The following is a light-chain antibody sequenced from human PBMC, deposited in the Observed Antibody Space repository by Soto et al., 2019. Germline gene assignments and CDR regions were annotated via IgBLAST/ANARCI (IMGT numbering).Light chain of an antibody. V-gene: IGKV3-20*01. CDR3: QHYDNSPPSVT. CDR2: GAS. J-gene: IGKJ3*01. Sequence: IVLTQSPDTLSLSPWERATLSCRASQSVSSDYLVWYQQKPGQAPRLLIHGASRRATGIPDRFSGSGSGTDFILTISRLEPQDFAVYYCQHYDNSPPSVTFGPGTKVDIK. CDR1: QSVSSDY.